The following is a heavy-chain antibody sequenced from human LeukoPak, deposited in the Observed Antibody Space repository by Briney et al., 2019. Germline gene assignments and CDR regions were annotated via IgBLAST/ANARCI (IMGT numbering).Heavy chain of an antibody. V-gene: IGHV4-59*01. CDR3: ARRVSGGYYYYYYYYMDV. Sequence: SETLSLTCTVSGGSISSYYWSWIRQPPGKGLEWIGYIYHSGSTNYNPSLKSRVTISVDTSKNQFSLKLSSVTAADTAVYYCARRVSGGYYYYYYYYMDVWGKGTTVTVSS. D-gene: IGHD3-22*01. CDR1: GGSISSYY. CDR2: IYHSGST. J-gene: IGHJ6*03.